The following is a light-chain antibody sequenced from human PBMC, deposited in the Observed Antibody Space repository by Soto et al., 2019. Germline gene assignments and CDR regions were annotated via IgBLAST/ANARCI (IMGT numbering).Light chain of an antibody. CDR2: DAS. J-gene: IGKJ4*01. V-gene: IGKV3-11*01. CDR1: QSVSSY. CDR3: QQRSNWPLALT. Sequence: EIVLTQSPATLSLSPGERATLSCRASQSVSSYLAWYQQKPGQAPRLLIYDASNRATGIPARFSGSGSGTDFTLTIRSLELEDFAVYYCQQRSNWPLALTFGGGTKVEIK.